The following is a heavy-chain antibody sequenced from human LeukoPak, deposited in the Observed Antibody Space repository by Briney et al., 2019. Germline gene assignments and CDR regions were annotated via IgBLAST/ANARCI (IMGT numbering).Heavy chain of an antibody. CDR1: GYTFTSYG. D-gene: IGHD3-9*01. Sequence: ASVEVSCKASGYTFTSYGISWVRQAPGQGLEWMGWISAYNGNTNYAQKLQGRVTMTTDTSTITAYMELRSLRSDDTAVYYCARDPYDILTGYYEDNGWFDPWGQGTLVTVSS. CDR3: ARDPYDILTGYYEDNGWFDP. CDR2: ISAYNGNT. J-gene: IGHJ5*02. V-gene: IGHV1-18*01.